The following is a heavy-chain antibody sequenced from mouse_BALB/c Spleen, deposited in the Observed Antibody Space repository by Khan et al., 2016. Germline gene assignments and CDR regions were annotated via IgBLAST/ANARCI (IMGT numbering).Heavy chain of an antibody. J-gene: IGHJ4*01. CDR3: ASYCGSNAMDY. D-gene: IGHD1-1*01. CDR2: INPSTGYT. CDR1: GYTFTSYW. Sequence: QVQLQQSGAELAKPGASVKMSCKASGYTFTSYWMHWVKQRPGQGLEWIGYINPSTGYTEYNQKFKDKATLTADKSSSTAYMQLSSLTSEDSAVYYCASYCGSNAMDYWGQGTSVTVSS. V-gene: IGHV1-7*01.